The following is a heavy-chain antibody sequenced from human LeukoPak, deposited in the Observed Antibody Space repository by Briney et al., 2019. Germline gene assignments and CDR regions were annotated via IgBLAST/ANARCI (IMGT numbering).Heavy chain of an antibody. Sequence: GGSLRLSCAASGFTFSNAWMSWVRQAPGKGLEWVGRIKSKTDSGTTDYAAPVKGRFTISRDDSKNTLYLQMNSLKTEDTAVYYCATDLPHYYGSGNYYTWGQGTLVIVSS. D-gene: IGHD3-10*01. CDR3: ATDLPHYYGSGNYYT. J-gene: IGHJ5*02. V-gene: IGHV3-15*01. CDR1: GFTFSNAW. CDR2: IKSKTDSGTT.